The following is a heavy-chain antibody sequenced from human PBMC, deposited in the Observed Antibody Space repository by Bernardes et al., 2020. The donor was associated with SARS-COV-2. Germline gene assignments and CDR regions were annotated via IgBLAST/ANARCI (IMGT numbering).Heavy chain of an antibody. D-gene: IGHD2-2*01. Sequence: SETLSLTCTISGVSINIDSSYWAWIRQPPGKGLEWIASIYSIGSTFYNPSLKSRVTMSIDTSKNQFSLRLTSVTSADTAVYYCARGAWGEIVLEPAAMIDYWGQGILVAVSS. CDR2: IYSIGST. V-gene: IGHV4-39*07. CDR3: ARGAWGEIVLEPAAMIDY. CDR1: GVSINIDSSY. J-gene: IGHJ4*02.